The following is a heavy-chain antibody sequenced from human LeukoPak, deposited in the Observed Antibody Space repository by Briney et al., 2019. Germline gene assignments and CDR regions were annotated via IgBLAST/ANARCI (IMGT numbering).Heavy chain of an antibody. Sequence: GGSLRLSCAASGFTFSSYWMHWVRQAPGKGLVWVSRINSDGSSTSYADSVKGRFTISRDNAKNTLYLQMNSLRAEDTAVYYCARDDVDTTTGYYYYYMDVWGKGTTVTVSS. J-gene: IGHJ6*03. CDR1: GFTFSSYW. CDR3: ARDDVDTTTGYYYYYMDV. V-gene: IGHV3-74*01. CDR2: INSDGSST. D-gene: IGHD5-18*01.